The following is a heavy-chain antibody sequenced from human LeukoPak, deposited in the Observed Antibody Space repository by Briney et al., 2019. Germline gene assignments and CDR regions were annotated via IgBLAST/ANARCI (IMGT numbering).Heavy chain of an antibody. D-gene: IGHD1-26*01. V-gene: IGHV3-30*18. CDR2: ISYDGSNK. CDR3: AKDGGWELLHYHYGMDV. CDR1: GFTFSSYG. Sequence: PGRSPRLSCAASGFTFSSYGMHWVRQAPGKGLEWVAVISYDGSNKYYADSVKGRFTISRDNSKNTLYLQVNSLRAEDMAVYYCAKDGGWELLHYHYGMDVWGQGTRVSVSS. J-gene: IGHJ6*02.